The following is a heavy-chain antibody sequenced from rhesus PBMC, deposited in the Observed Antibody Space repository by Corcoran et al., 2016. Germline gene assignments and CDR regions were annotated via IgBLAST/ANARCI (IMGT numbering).Heavy chain of an antibody. Sequence: EVQLVESGGGLVQPGGSLRLSCAASGFTFSDYYMSWFRQAPGTGLDWVSTSRSGSSYIYYADALKGRVTSSRDNAKNSLSLQMNSLKTEDTAVDFCARVYGNYGLDSWGQGVVVTVSS. CDR3: ARVYGNYGLDS. J-gene: IGHJ6*01. CDR1: GFTFSDYY. D-gene: IGHD4-35*01. CDR2: SRSGSSYI. V-gene: IGHV3S16*01.